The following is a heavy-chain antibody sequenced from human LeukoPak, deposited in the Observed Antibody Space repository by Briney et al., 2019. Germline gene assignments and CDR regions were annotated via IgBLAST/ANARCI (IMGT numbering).Heavy chain of an antibody. CDR3: AKDIEASI. Sequence: GGSLRLSCEASGFTFSAYAMTWVRQAPGKGLEWVSSIGSDNKPHYSESVKGRFAISRDNSKNTMYLQMNSLRAEDTAVYYCAKDIEASIWGQGTLVAVSS. J-gene: IGHJ4*02. D-gene: IGHD2-15*01. CDR1: GFTFSAYA. V-gene: IGHV3-23*05. CDR2: IGSDNKP.